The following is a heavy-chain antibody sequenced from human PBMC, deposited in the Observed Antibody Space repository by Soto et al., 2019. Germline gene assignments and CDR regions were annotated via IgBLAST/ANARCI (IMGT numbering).Heavy chain of an antibody. CDR1: GFSFSTAW. Sequence: EVLLEESGGGSVKPGGSLRLSCKASGFSFSTAWMNWVRQAPGRGLEWVGRIKSEADGGTAESAADVKGRFTISRDDTKDTLYLEMKRLKTDDTAVYYCSTGLLPSDVDSSMVTRGYFYQYGMDVWGHGTTVTVSS. V-gene: IGHV3-15*07. J-gene: IGHJ6*02. CDR2: IKSEADGGTA. D-gene: IGHD5-18*01. CDR3: STGLLPSDVDSSMVTRGYFYQYGMDV.